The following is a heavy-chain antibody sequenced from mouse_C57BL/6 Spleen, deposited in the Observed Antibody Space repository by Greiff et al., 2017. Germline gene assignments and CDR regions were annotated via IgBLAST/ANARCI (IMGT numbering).Heavy chain of an antibody. Sequence: EVKLQESGPGLVKPSQSLSLTCSVTGYSITSGYYWNWIRQFPGNKLEWMGYISYDGSNNYNPSLKNRISITRDTSKNQFFLKLNSVTTEDTATYYCASNYDYAMDYWGQGTSVTVSS. V-gene: IGHV3-6*01. J-gene: IGHJ4*01. CDR2: ISYDGSN. D-gene: IGHD2-1*01. CDR3: ASNYDYAMDY. CDR1: GYSITSGYY.